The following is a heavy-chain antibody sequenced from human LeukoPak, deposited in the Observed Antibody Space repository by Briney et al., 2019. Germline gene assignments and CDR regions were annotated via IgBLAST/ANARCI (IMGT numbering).Heavy chain of an antibody. CDR3: AGDLYCSSTSCYYDYYMDV. J-gene: IGHJ6*03. D-gene: IGHD2-2*01. Sequence: ASVKVSCKASGYTFTGYYMHWVRQAPGQGLEWIESINPNSGGTTYAQKFQGRVTMTRDTSISTAYMELSRLRSDDTAVYYCAGDLYCSSTSCYYDYYMDVWGKGTTVTVSS. CDR1: GYTFTGYY. CDR2: INPNSGGT. V-gene: IGHV1-2*02.